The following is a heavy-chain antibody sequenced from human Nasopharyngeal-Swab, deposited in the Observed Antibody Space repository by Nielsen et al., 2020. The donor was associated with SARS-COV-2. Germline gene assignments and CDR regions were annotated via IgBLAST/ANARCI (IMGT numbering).Heavy chain of an antibody. D-gene: IGHD6-13*01. J-gene: IGHJ5*02. V-gene: IGHV4-34*01. CDR3: ARGPSAVAFDP. CDR2: INHSGST. CDR1: GGSFSGCY. Sequence: SETLSLTCAVYGGSFSGCYWSWIRQPPGKGLEWIGEINHSGSTNYNPSLKSRVTISVDTSKNQFSLKLSSVTAADTAVYYCARGPSAVAFDPWGQGTLVTVSS.